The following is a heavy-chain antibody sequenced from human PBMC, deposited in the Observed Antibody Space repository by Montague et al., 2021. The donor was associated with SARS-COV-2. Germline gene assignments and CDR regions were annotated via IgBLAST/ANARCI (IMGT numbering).Heavy chain of an antibody. CDR3: ASSGITLTGLDAFDI. D-gene: IGHD3-9*01. CDR1: GDSVSSKSVA. V-gene: IGHV6-1*01. CDR2: TYYRSKWDS. Sequence: CAISGDSVSSKSVAWNWIRQSSSRGLEWLGRTYYRSKWDSDYAESVERRLVITPDTSKNQVSLQLNSVIPEDTAVYFCASSGITLTGLDAFDIWGQGTMVTVSS. J-gene: IGHJ3*02.